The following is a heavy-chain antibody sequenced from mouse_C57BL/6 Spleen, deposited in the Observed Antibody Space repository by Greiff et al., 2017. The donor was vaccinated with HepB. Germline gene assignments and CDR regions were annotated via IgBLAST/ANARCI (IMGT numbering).Heavy chain of an antibody. CDR2: ISDGGSYT. Sequence: EVQVVESGGGLVKPGGSLKLSCAASGFTFTSYAMSWVRQTPEKRLEWVATISDGGSYTYYPENVKGRSTIARDNARNNLYLQMSHLKSEDAAIYYCARGEGLEYFDYWGQGTTLTVSS. CDR1: GFTFTSYA. CDR3: ARGEGLEYFDY. V-gene: IGHV5-4*01. J-gene: IGHJ2*01.